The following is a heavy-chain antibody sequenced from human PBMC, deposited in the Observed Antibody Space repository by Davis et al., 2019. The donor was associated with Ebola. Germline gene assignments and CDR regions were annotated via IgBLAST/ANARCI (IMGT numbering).Heavy chain of an antibody. D-gene: IGHD5-24*01. Sequence: ASVKVSCKTSGGTFSSFGINWVRQATGQGLEWMGWMNPNSGNTDYAQKFQGRVTMTRNTSISTAYMELSSLRSEDTAVYYCARAPAWSGINYYCFDCWGQGTLVTVSS. CDR2: MNPNSGNT. J-gene: IGHJ4*02. V-gene: IGHV1-8*02. CDR1: GGTFSSFG. CDR3: ARAPAWSGINYYCFDC.